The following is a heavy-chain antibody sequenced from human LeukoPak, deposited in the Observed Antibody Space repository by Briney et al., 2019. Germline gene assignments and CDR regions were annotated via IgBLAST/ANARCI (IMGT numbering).Heavy chain of an antibody. CDR2: IYPGDSDT. J-gene: IGHJ4*02. CDR3: ARLGKQQLVLLPFDY. CDR1: GYSFTNYW. Sequence: GESLKISCKGSGYSFTNYWIAWVRQMPGKGLEWMGIIYPGDSDTRYSPSFQGQVTISADKSISTAYLQWSSLKASDTAMYYCARLGKQQLVLLPFDYWGQGTLVTVSS. V-gene: IGHV5-51*01. D-gene: IGHD6-13*01.